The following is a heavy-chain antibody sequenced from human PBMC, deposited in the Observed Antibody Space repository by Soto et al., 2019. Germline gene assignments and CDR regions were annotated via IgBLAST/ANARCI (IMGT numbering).Heavy chain of an antibody. J-gene: IGHJ4*02. V-gene: IGHV1-18*01. Sequence: QVQLVQSGAEVKKPGASVKVSCKASGYTFTSYDINWVRQAPGQGLEWVGWISAYNGNTNYAQKIQGRVTMTTDTSTSTAYMELRSLRSDGTAVYYCARESGHHYDISGHDYALSDYWGQGTLVTVSS. CDR1: GYTFTSYD. CDR2: ISAYNGNT. D-gene: IGHD3-22*01. CDR3: ARESGHHYDISGHDYALSDY.